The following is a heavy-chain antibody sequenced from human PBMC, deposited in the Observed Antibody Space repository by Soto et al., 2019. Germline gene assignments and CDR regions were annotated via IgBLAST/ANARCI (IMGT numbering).Heavy chain of an antibody. CDR3: AREKLERLGHYYYYGMDV. V-gene: IGHV1-2*02. CDR1: GYTFTGYY. CDR2: INPNSGGT. J-gene: IGHJ6*02. D-gene: IGHD1-1*01. Sequence: QVQLVQSGAEVKKPGASVKVSCKASGYTFTGYYMHWVRQAPGQGLEWMGWINPNSGGTNYAQKFQGRVTMTRDTSISTADMELSRLRSDDTAVYYCAREKLERLGHYYYYGMDVWGQGTTVTVSS.